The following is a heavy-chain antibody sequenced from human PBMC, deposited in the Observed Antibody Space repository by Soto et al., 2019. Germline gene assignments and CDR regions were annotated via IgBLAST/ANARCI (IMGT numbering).Heavy chain of an antibody. D-gene: IGHD5-12*01. CDR2: VCISGGST. CDR1: GCTFSSYW. CDR3: AKGDIVDTTPMDV. J-gene: IGHJ6*03. V-gene: IGHV3-23*01. Sequence: GGALRLSCAASGCTFSSYWMHWGRQAPGKGLEWVSRVCISGGSTNYADSVKGRFTISRDNAKNTLYLQMNSLRAEDTAVYYCAKGDIVDTTPMDVWGKGTTVTVSS.